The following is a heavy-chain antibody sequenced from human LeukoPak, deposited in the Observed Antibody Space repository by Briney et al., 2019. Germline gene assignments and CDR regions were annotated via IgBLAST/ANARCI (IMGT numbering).Heavy chain of an antibody. D-gene: IGHD2/OR15-2a*01. J-gene: IGHJ4*02. CDR2: INSDGSST. CDR3: ARQPHSNIVSQADF. V-gene: IGHV3-74*01. Sequence: GRSLRLSCAASGFAFSSYGMHWVRQAPGKGLVWVSRINSDGSSTYYADSVKGRFTISRDNAKNTLYLQMNSLGAEDTSVYYCARQPHSNIVSQADFWGQGTLVTVSS. CDR1: GFAFSSYG.